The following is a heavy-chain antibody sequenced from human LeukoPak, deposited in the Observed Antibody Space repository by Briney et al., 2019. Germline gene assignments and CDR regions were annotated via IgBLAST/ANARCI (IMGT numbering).Heavy chain of an antibody. V-gene: IGHV1-8*01. J-gene: IGHJ6*02. CDR2: MNPNSGNT. CDR3: ARLYQTSARYYYGMDV. D-gene: IGHD2-2*01. Sequence: ASVKVSCKASGYTFTSYDINWVRQATGQGLEWMGWMNPNSGNTGYAQMFQGRVTMTMNTSISTAYMELSSLRSEDTLVYYCARLYQTSARYYYGMDVWGQGTTVTVSS. CDR1: GYTFTSYD.